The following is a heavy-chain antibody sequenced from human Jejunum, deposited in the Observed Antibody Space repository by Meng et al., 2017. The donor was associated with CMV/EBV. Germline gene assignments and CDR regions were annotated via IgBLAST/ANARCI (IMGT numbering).Heavy chain of an antibody. D-gene: IGHD3-9*01. CDR1: SYG. CDR2: ISPTSVYR. CDR3: ARRSCTTMFCESRDAFDV. J-gene: IGHJ3*01. V-gene: IGHV3-21*06. Sequence: SYGMDGVRRAPGKGLEWVSSISPTSVYRYYTESLQDRFTISRDNANNSVYLQLNSLRAEDTAVYYCARRSCTTMFCESRDAFDVWGQGTMVTVSS.